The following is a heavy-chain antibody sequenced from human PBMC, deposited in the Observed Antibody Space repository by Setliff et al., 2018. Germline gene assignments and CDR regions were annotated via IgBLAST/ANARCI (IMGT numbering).Heavy chain of an antibody. CDR3: ARDTHGSGSFDN. CDR1: GDSIISGRHY. Sequence: PSETLSLTCTASGDSIISGRHYWSWIRQSPEKGLEWLGYIYKTENSCYKPSLKSRLTISVDASNNQFSLNLTSVNPADAAVYYCARDTHGSGSFDNWGQGILVTVSS. D-gene: IGHD3-10*01. J-gene: IGHJ4*02. V-gene: IGHV4-30-4*01. CDR2: IYKTENS.